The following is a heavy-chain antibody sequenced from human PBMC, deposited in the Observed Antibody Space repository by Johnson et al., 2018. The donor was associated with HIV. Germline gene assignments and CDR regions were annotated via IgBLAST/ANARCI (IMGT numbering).Heavy chain of an antibody. J-gene: IGHJ3*02. D-gene: IGHD1/OR15-1a*01. CDR3: AKGRIGTSSMRGGAFDM. CDR2: MWYDGSNK. Sequence: QVQLVESGGGLVQPGRSLRLSCAASGFTFSTYGMHCVRQAPGTGLEWVAVMWYDGSNKCYGDSVKGRSTISRDNSKNTLYLQMKSRRVKDTAVYYCAKGRIGTSSMRGGAFDMWGQGTMVIVSS. CDR1: GFTFSTYG. V-gene: IGHV3-33*06.